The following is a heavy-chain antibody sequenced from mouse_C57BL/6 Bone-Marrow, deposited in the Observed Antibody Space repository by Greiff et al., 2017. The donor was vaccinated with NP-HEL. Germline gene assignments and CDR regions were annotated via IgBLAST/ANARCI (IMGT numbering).Heavy chain of an antibody. CDR1: GFTFTDYY. D-gene: IGHD1-1*01. CDR3: ASGITTVVATRNY. Sequence: DVKLQESGPVLVKPGPSVKISCKASGFTFTDYYMHWVKQSHGKSLEWIGLVYPYNGGTSYNQKFKGKATLTVDTSSSTAYMELNSLTSEDSAVYYCASGITTVVATRNYWGQGTSVTVSS. J-gene: IGHJ4*01. V-gene: IGHV1-36*01. CDR2: VYPYNGGT.